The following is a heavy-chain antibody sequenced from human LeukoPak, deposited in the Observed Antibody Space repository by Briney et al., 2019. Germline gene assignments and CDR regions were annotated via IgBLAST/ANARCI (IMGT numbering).Heavy chain of an antibody. CDR2: ISAYNGNT. CDR3: ARREATGDFDY. D-gene: IGHD5-12*01. CDR1: GYTFTSYG. V-gene: IGHV1-18*01. J-gene: IGHJ4*02. Sequence: ASVKVSCKASGYTFTSYGISWVRQAPGQGLEWMGWISAYNGNTNYAQKLQGRVTMTTDTSTSTAHMELRSLRAEDTAVYYCARREATGDFDYWGQGTLVTVSS.